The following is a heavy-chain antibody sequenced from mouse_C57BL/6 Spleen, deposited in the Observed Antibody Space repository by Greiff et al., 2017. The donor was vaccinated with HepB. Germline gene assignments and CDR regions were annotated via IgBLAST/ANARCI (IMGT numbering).Heavy chain of an antibody. D-gene: IGHD1-1*01. CDR2: IYPGDGDT. J-gene: IGHJ3*01. CDR3: ARADYGSSYAWFAY. V-gene: IGHV1-80*01. Sequence: QVQLQQTGAELVKPGASVKISCKASGYAFSSYWMNWVKQRPGKGLEWIGQIYPGDGDTNYNGKFKGKATLTADKSSSTAYMQLSSLTSEDSAVYFCARADYGSSYAWFAYWGQGTLVTVSA. CDR1: GYAFSSYW.